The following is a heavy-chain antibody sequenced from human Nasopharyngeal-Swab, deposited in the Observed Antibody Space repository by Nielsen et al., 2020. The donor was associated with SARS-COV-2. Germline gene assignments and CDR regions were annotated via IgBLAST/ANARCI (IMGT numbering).Heavy chain of an antibody. CDR2: IYYTGST. CDR1: SGSISSSSYF. CDR3: ARHHRPRGQQQPGAFDY. D-gene: IGHD6-13*01. V-gene: IGHV4-39*01. J-gene: IGHJ4*02. Sequence: SETLSLTCNVSSGSISSSSYFWGWIRQPPGKGLAWIGTIYYTGSTYHNPSLKSRVTISVDPSKNHFSLKLRSVTAADTAVYYCARHHRPRGQQQPGAFDYWGPGTLVTVSS.